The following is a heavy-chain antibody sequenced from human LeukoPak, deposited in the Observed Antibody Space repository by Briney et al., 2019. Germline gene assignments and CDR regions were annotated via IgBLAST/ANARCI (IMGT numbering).Heavy chain of an antibody. D-gene: IGHD3-9*01. CDR3: ARPLARYYDILTGYSKRENYYYGMDV. CDR2: ISGSGGST. CDR1: GFTFSSYA. V-gene: IGHV3-23*01. J-gene: IGHJ6*02. Sequence: GGSLRLSCAASGFTFSSYAMSWVRQAPGKGLEWVSAISGSGGSTYYADSVKGRFTISRDNSKNTLYLQMNSLRAEDTAVYYCARPLARYYDILTGYSKRENYYYGMDVWGQGTTVTVSS.